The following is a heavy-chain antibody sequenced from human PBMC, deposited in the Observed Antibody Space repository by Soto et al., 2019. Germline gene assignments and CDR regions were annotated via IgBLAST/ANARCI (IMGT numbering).Heavy chain of an antibody. J-gene: IGHJ6*02. Sequence: TLSLTCTVSGGSISSGGYYWSWIRQHPGKGLEWIGYIYYSGSTYYNPSLKSRVTISVDTSKNQFSLKLSSVTAADTAVYYCARDKSSYYGSGDVRESAYSGMDVWCQGATLTVSS. CDR1: GGSISSGGYY. CDR3: ARDKSSYYGSGDVRESAYSGMDV. CDR2: IYYSGST. D-gene: IGHD3-10*01. V-gene: IGHV4-31*03.